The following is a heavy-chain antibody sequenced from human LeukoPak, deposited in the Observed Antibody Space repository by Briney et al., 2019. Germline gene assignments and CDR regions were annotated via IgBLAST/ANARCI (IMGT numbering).Heavy chain of an antibody. Sequence: SETLSLTCTVSGGSISSYYWTWIRQPPGKGLEWIGEINHSGSTNYNPSLKSRVTISVDTSKNQFSLKLSSVTAADTAVYYCARGHKHRGRPPRYSGYDRPIDPWGQGTLVTVSS. CDR1: GGSISSYY. CDR3: ARGHKHRGRPPRYSGYDRPIDP. J-gene: IGHJ5*02. V-gene: IGHV4-34*01. CDR2: INHSGST. D-gene: IGHD5-12*01.